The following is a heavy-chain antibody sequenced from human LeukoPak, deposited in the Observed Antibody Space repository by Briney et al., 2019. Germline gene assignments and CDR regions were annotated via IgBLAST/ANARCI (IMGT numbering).Heavy chain of an antibody. CDR3: ARDPSNSSGYHAHFGS. D-gene: IGHD3-22*01. CDR2: NSCYNADT. J-gene: IGHJ4*02. V-gene: IGHV1-18*01. Sequence: ASVKVSCKASGYTFTHHGISWVRQAPGQGLEWMGCNSCYNADTIYAQNVQGRVTMTTDASTRTVYMELRNLRSDDTAMYYCARDPSNSSGYHAHFGSWGQGTLVTVSS. CDR1: GYTFTHHG.